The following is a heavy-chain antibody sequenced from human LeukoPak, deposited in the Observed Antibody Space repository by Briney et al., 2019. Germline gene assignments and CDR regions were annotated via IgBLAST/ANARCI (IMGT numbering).Heavy chain of an antibody. CDR3: ASRRTAYCGGDCPEGY. J-gene: IGHJ4*02. CDR1: GFTFSNYW. Sequence: GGSLRLSCAASGFTFSNYWMHWVRQAPGKGLVWVSRINSDGINTSYADSVKGRFTISRDNAKNSLYLQMNSLRAEDTAVYYCASRRTAYCGGDCPEGYWGQGTLVTVSS. CDR2: INSDGINT. D-gene: IGHD2-21*02. V-gene: IGHV3-74*01.